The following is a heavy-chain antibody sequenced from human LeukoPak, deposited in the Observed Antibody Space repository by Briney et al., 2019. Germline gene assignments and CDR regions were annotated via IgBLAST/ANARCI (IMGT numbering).Heavy chain of an antibody. V-gene: IGHV3-48*01. D-gene: IGHD3-22*01. Sequence: GGSLRLSCAASGFTFSSFNMNWVRQAPGRGLEWVSYISSSSNTLYYADSVKGRFTISRDNAKNSLYLQMNSLRAEDTAVYYCARDQESYYYDSSGYYSDHWGQGTLVTVSS. CDR1: GFTFSSFN. CDR3: ARDQESYYYDSSGYYSDH. J-gene: IGHJ4*02. CDR2: ISSSSNTL.